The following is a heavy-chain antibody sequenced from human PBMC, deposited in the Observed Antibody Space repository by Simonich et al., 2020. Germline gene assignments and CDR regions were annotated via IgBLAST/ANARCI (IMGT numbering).Heavy chain of an antibody. CDR2: TSGSGGRT. CDR1: GFTFSSNA. CDR3: AKVGDSSSWYFDY. Sequence: EVQLLESGGGLVQPGGSLRLSCAASGFTFSSNAMGWVRQAPGKGRGWGAATSGSGGRTYYADSGKGRFTISRDNSKNTLYLQMNSLRAEDTAVYYCAKVGDSSSWYFDYWGQGTLVTVSS. D-gene: IGHD6-13*01. V-gene: IGHV3-23*01. J-gene: IGHJ4*02.